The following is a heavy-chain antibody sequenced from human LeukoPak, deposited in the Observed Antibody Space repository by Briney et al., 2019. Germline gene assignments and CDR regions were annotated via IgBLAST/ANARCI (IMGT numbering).Heavy chain of an antibody. CDR2: INPSGGST. Sequence: ASVKVSCKASGYTFTSYYMHWVRQAPGQGLEWMGIINPSGGSTSYAQKFQGRVTMTRDTSTSTVYMELSSLRSEDTAVYYCARDRDRRAYSSSWHAFDYWGQGTLVTVSS. CDR1: GYTFTSYY. V-gene: IGHV1-46*01. CDR3: ARDRDRRAYSSSWHAFDY. D-gene: IGHD6-13*01. J-gene: IGHJ4*02.